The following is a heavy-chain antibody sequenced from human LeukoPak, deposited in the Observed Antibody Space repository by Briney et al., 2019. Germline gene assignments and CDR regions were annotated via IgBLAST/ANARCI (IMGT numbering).Heavy chain of an antibody. J-gene: IGHJ4*02. D-gene: IGHD3-22*01. V-gene: IGHV4-34*01. CDR1: GGSFSGYY. Sequence: ASETLSLTCAVDGGSFSGYYWSWIRQPPGKGLEWIGEINHSGSTNYNPSLKSRVTISVDTSKNQFSLKLSSVTAADTAVYYCARAPYYDSSGQVDYWGQGTLVTVSS. CDR3: ARAPYYDSSGQVDY. CDR2: INHSGST.